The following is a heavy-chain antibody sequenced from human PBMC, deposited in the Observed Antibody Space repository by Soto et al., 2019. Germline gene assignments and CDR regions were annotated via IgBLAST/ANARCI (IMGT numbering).Heavy chain of an antibody. CDR2: ISPYTGDT. CDR1: GYIFVNYG. V-gene: IGHV1-18*01. Sequence: QVQLVQSGDEMKKPGASVRVSCKASGYIFVNYGIAWVRQAPGQGLEWMGWISPYTGDTHSASKVQGRLTMTTDTSTSTAYMDLGSLTSDDTAVYYCAMVDNYVTPTPQDVGGQGTTVTVSS. CDR3: AMVDNYVTPTPQDV. J-gene: IGHJ6*02. D-gene: IGHD3-16*01.